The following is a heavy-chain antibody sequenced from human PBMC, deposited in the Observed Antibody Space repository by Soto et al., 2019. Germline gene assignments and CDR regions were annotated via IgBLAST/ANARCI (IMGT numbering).Heavy chain of an antibody. D-gene: IGHD2-2*02. CDR1: GFTFSSYA. J-gene: IGHJ6*02. CDR3: AKALGGDCSSTCCYTPHYYYYYGMDV. CDR2: ISGSGGST. Sequence: GGSLRLSCAASGFTFSSYAMSWVRQAPGKGLEWVSAISGSGGSTYYADSVKGRFTISRDNSKNTLYLQMNSLRAEDTAVYYCAKALGGDCSSTCCYTPHYYYYYGMDVWGQGTTVTVSS. V-gene: IGHV3-23*01.